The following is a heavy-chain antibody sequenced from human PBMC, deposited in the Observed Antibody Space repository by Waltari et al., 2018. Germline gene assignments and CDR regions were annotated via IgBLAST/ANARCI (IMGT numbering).Heavy chain of an antibody. CDR1: GFTFSSYA. CDR2: ISYDGSNK. J-gene: IGHJ4*02. Sequence: QVQLVESGGGVVQPGRSLRLSCAASGFTFSSYAMHWVRQAPGKGLEWVAVISYDGSNKYSADSVKGRFTISRDNSKNTLYLQMNSLRAEDTAVYYCARTDNWNDEGPYWGQGTLVTVSS. CDR3: ARTDNWNDEGPY. D-gene: IGHD1-20*01. V-gene: IGHV3-30-3*01.